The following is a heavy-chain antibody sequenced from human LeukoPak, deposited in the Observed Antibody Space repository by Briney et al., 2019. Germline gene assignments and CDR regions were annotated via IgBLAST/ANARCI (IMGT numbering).Heavy chain of an antibody. CDR1: EFMFGSFG. Sequence: PGGSLRLSCAAYEFMFGSFGMNWVRQAPGKGLEGGSSISSGSDYIYYSDSVKGRFTISRDNAEKSLFLQMNSLRAEDTAVYYCARGGGAPPYYFDLWGQGTPVTVSS. J-gene: IGHJ4*02. CDR2: ISSGSDYI. V-gene: IGHV3-21*01. D-gene: IGHD1-26*01. CDR3: ARGGGAPPYYFDL.